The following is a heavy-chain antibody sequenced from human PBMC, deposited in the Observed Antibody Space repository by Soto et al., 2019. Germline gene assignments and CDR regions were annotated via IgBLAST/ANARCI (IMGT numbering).Heavy chain of an antibody. Sequence: PGESLQISWRVSGYSFISYWIGWVRQMPGKGLEWMGIIYPGDSDTRYSPSFQGQVTISADKSISTAYLQWSSLKASDTAMYYCARHVATGTVLPYYGMDVWGQGTTVTVSS. CDR2: IYPGDSDT. CDR1: GYSFISYW. CDR3: ARHVATGTVLPYYGMDV. D-gene: IGHD1-1*01. J-gene: IGHJ6*02. V-gene: IGHV5-51*01.